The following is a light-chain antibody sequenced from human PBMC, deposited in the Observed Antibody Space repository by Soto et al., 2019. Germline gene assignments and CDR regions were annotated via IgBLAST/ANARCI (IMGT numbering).Light chain of an antibody. CDR2: AAS. Sequence: IVLTQSPVTLSLSPGERATLSCRASQGVNSTYVAWYQQKPGQAPRLLIYAASIRTTVIPDRISGSGSGTDFILTISRLEHEDSVVYYCQHYGNSFTFGQGTKVDIK. CDR3: QHYGNSFT. J-gene: IGKJ3*01. CDR1: QGVNSTY. V-gene: IGKV3-20*01.